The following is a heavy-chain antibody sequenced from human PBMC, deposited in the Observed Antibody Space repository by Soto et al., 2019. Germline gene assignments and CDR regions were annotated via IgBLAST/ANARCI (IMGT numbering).Heavy chain of an antibody. CDR3: AHRFSPYYYDSSGYYGY. Sequence: SGPTLVNPTQTLTLTCTFSGFSLSTSGVGVGWIRQPPGKALEWLALIYWDDDKRYSPSLKSRLTITNDTSKNQVVLTMTNMDPVDTATYFCAHRFSPYYYDSSGYYGYWGQGTLVTVSS. CDR2: IYWDDDK. J-gene: IGHJ4*02. V-gene: IGHV2-5*02. CDR1: GFSLSTSGVG. D-gene: IGHD3-22*01.